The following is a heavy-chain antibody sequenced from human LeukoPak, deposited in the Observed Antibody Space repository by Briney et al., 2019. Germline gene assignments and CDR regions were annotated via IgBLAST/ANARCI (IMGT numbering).Heavy chain of an antibody. CDR2: IYYRGAT. CDR1: GGSISSSSYY. D-gene: IGHD3-10*01. J-gene: IGHJ4*02. V-gene: IGHV4-39*07. CDR3: ASHGPSGSYFAFDY. Sequence: PSETLSLTCTVSGGSISSSSYYWGWIRQPPGKGLEWIASIYYRGATYYNSSLESRVTISIDTSKNQFSLRLTSVTAADTAVYFCASHGPSGSYFAFDYWGQGTLVTVSS.